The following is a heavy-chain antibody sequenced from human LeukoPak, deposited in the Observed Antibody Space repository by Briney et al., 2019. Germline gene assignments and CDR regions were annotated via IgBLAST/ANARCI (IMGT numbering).Heavy chain of an antibody. J-gene: IGHJ1*01. V-gene: IGHV5-51*01. D-gene: IGHD2-15*01. CDR3: ARARFCSGGSCYAEY. CDR2: IYPGYSET. Sequence: GYSLNISCKGSVYFFTSYLIGLGRAMPGEGLECMGIIYPGYSETRYSPYLQGQVTLPADKSISTAYLQWSSLKASDTAMYYCARARFCSGGSCYAEYWGQGTVVTVSS. CDR1: VYFFTSYL.